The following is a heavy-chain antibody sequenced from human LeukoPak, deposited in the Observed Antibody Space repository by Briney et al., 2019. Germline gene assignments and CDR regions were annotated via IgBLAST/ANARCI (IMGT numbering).Heavy chain of an antibody. V-gene: IGHV1-69*04. J-gene: IGHJ4*02. D-gene: IGHD1-26*01. CDR2: IIPILGIA. CDR3: ARDSTKIVGATSY. CDR1: GGTFSSYA. Sequence: ASVKVSCKASGGTFSSYAISWVRQAPGQGLEWMGRIIPILGIANYAQKFQGGVTITADKSTSTAYMELSSLRSEDTAVYYCARDSTKIVGATSYWGQGTLVTVSS.